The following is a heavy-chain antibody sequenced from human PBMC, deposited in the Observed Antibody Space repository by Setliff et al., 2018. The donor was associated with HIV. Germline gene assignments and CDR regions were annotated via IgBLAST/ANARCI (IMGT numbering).Heavy chain of an antibody. Sequence: PSETLSLTCTVSGGSISSGSYYWSWIRQPAGKGLEWIGHIYTSGSTNYNPSLKSRVTISVDTSKNQFSLKLSSVTAADTAVYYCARSVRREFRTVSGDHYYYYMDVWGKGTTVTVSS. V-gene: IGHV4-61*09. CDR2: IYTSGST. CDR1: GGSISSGSYY. CDR3: ARSVRREFRTVSGDHYYYYMDV. D-gene: IGHD3-3*01. J-gene: IGHJ6*03.